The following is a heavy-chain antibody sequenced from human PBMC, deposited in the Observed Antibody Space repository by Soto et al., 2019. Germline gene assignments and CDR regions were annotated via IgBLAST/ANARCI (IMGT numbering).Heavy chain of an antibody. CDR3: ASSRFLEWTWRGLRFDP. Sequence: GASVKVSCKASGYTFTSYAMHWVRQAPGQRLEWMGWINAGNGNTKYSQKFQGRVTITRDTSASTAYMELGSLRSEDTAVYYCASSRFLEWTWRGLRFDPWGKGTLVTVSS. CDR2: INAGNGNT. D-gene: IGHD3-3*01. J-gene: IGHJ5*02. CDR1: GYTFTSYA. V-gene: IGHV1-3*01.